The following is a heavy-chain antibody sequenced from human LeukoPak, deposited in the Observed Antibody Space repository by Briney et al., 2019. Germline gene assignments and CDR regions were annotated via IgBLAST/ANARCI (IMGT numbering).Heavy chain of an antibody. Sequence: PSETLSLTCSVSGGSISSGSYYWSWIRQPAGKGLEWIGRIYTSGSTHNNPSLKSRVTISVDTSKNQFSLKLSSVTAADTAVYYCARESGSYYLGAFDIWGQGTMVTASS. CDR1: GGSISSGSYY. D-gene: IGHD1-26*01. CDR2: IYTSGST. CDR3: ARESGSYYLGAFDI. V-gene: IGHV4-61*02. J-gene: IGHJ3*02.